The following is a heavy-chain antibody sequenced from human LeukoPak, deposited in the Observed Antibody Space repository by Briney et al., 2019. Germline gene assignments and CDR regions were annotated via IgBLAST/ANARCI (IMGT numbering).Heavy chain of an antibody. D-gene: IGHD6-13*01. CDR1: GGSISSYY. Sequence: SETLSLTCTVSGGSISSYYWSCIRQPPGKGLEWIGYIYYSGSTNYNPSLKSRVTISVDTSKNQFSLKLSSVTAADTAVYYCARDSRAALDYWGQGTLVTVSS. J-gene: IGHJ4*02. CDR2: IYYSGST. V-gene: IGHV4-59*01. CDR3: ARDSRAALDY.